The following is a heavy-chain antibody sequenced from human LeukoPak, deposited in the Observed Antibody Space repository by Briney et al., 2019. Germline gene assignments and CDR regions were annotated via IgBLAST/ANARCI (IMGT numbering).Heavy chain of an antibody. CDR3: AREESGYSSGWYHTPYNWFDP. Sequence: ASVKVSCKASGYTFTSYGISWVRQAPGQGLEWMGWISAYNGNTNYAQKLQGRVTMTTDTSTSTAYMELRSLRSDDTAVYYCAREESGYSSGWYHTPYNWFDPWGQGTLVTVSS. J-gene: IGHJ5*02. CDR1: GYTFTSYG. D-gene: IGHD6-19*01. CDR2: ISAYNGNT. V-gene: IGHV1-18*01.